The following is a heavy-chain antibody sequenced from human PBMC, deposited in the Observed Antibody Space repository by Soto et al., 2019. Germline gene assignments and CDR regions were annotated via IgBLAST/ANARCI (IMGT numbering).Heavy chain of an antibody. CDR1: GYTFSSYY. V-gene: IGHV1-46*01. D-gene: IGHD1-26*01. CDR2: INPSGDTT. Sequence: ASVKVSCKASGYTFSSYYMHWVRQAPGQGLEWMAVINPSGDTTTYAQKFQGRVTMTRDTSTSTLFMELSSLRSEDTAVYFCARDWEFGYWGQGTLVTVSS. J-gene: IGHJ4*02. CDR3: ARDWEFGY.